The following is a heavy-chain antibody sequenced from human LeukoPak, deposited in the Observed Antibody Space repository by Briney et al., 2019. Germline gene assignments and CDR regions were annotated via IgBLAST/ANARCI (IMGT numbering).Heavy chain of an antibody. J-gene: IGHJ4*02. CDR3: ARDQGKYSHGQLDY. Sequence: QTGGPLRLSCAASGFTFSSYEMTWVRQAPGKGLEYISYISNSGHNVYYADSVKGRFTISRDNAKSSLYLQVDSLRAEDTAVYYCARDQGKYSHGQLDYWGQGILVTVSA. D-gene: IGHD5-18*01. CDR1: GFTFSSYE. V-gene: IGHV3-48*03. CDR2: ISNSGHNV.